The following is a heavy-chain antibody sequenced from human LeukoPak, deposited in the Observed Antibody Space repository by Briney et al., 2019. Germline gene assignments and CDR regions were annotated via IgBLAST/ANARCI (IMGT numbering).Heavy chain of an antibody. CDR2: ISSSSSYI. V-gene: IGHV3-21*04. D-gene: IGHD3-9*01. Sequence: GGSLRLSCAASGFTFSIYSMNWVRQAPGKGLEWVSSISSSSSYIYYADSVKGRFTISRDNAKNSLYLQMNSLRAEDTAVYYCARATSIRYFDWPDAFDIWGQGTMVTVSS. J-gene: IGHJ3*02. CDR3: ARATSIRYFDWPDAFDI. CDR1: GFTFSIYS.